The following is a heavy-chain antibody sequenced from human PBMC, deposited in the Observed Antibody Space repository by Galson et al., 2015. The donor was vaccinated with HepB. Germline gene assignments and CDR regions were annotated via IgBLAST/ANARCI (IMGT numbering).Heavy chain of an antibody. V-gene: IGHV1-18*01. CDR3: VRGGRLGELSSFDY. J-gene: IGHJ4*02. CDR2: ISTYNGNT. D-gene: IGHD3-16*02. CDR1: GYTFISYG. Sequence: SVKVSCNASGYTFISYGISWVRQAPGQGLEWMGWISTYNGNTNYAQKVQGRVTMITDTSTSTAYMELRSLRFDDTAVFYCVRGGRLGELSSFDYWGQGTLVTVSS.